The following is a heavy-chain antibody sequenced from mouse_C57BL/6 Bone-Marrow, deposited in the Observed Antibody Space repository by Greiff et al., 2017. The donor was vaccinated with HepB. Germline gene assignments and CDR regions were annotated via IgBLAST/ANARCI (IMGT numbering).Heavy chain of an antibody. Sequence: QVQLQQSDAELVKPGASVKISCKVSGYTFTDHTIHWMKQRPEQGLEWIGYIYPRDGSTKYNEKFKGKATLTADKSSSQAYMQLNSLPSEEAAVYFCARELRPYWYFDVWGTGTTVTVSS. V-gene: IGHV1-78*01. CDR2: IYPRDGST. D-gene: IGHD4-1*01. J-gene: IGHJ1*03. CDR1: GYTFTDHT. CDR3: ARELRPYWYFDV.